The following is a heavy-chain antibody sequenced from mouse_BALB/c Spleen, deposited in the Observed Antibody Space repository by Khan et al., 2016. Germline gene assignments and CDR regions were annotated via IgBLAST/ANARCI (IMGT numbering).Heavy chain of an antibody. CDR2: ISYSGST. CDR1: GYSITSDYA. Sequence: VQLKESGPGLVKPSQSLSLTCTVTGYSITSDYAWNWIRQFPGNKLEWMGYISYSGSTSYNPSLKSRISITRDTSKNQFFLQLNSVTTEDTATYYCAKGTWYFDVWGAGTTVTVSS. V-gene: IGHV3-2*02. CDR3: AKGTWYFDV. J-gene: IGHJ1*01. D-gene: IGHD3-3*01.